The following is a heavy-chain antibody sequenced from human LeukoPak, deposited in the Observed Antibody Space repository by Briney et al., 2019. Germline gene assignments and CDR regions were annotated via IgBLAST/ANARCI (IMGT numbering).Heavy chain of an antibody. CDR3: ARGTAMVFHYFDY. CDR1: GFTFSSYS. J-gene: IGHJ4*02. CDR2: ISSSSSYI. V-gene: IGHV3-21*01. Sequence: GSLRLSCAASGFTFSSYSMNWVRQAPGKGLEWVSSISSSSSYIYYADSVKGRFTISRDNAKNSLYLQMNSLRAEDTAVYYCARGTAMVFHYFDYWGQGTLVTVSS. D-gene: IGHD5-18*01.